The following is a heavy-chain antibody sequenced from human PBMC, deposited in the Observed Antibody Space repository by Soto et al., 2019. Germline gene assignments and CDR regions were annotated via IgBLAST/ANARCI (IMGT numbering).Heavy chain of an antibody. CDR2: INPSGGST. Sequence: QVQLVQSGAEVKKPGASVKVSCKASGYTFTSYYMHWVRQAPGQGLEWMGIINPSGGSTSYAQKFQGRVNMTRDTSKSTVYMELSSLRAEDTAVYYCAREGGIVVVPAAMGFDPWGQGTLVTVSS. CDR1: GYTFTSYY. V-gene: IGHV1-46*01. J-gene: IGHJ5*02. CDR3: AREGGIVVVPAAMGFDP. D-gene: IGHD2-2*01.